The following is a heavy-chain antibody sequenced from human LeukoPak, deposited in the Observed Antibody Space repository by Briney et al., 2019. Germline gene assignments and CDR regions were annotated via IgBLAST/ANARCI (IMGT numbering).Heavy chain of an antibody. CDR2: INRSGST. CDR3: ARGRAIAAAGTSRYFDY. J-gene: IGHJ4*02. Sequence: NASETLSLTCAVYGGSFSGYYWSWIRQPPGKGLEWIGEINRSGSTNYNPSLKSRVTISVDTSKNQFTLKLSSVTAADTAVYYRARGRAIAAAGTSRYFDYWGQGTVVTVSS. CDR1: GGSFSGYY. V-gene: IGHV4-34*01. D-gene: IGHD6-13*01.